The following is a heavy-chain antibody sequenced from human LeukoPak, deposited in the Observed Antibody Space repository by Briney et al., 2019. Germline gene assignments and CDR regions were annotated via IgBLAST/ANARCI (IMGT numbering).Heavy chain of an antibody. V-gene: IGHV3-7*01. Sequence: PGGSLRLSCAASRFSFSSYWMSWVRQAPGKGLECVAHIKHDGSGKYYVDSVKGRFSISRDNAKTSLYLQMDSLRTEDTAVYYCARVAYCGDDCYNYFDYWGQGTLVTVSS. J-gene: IGHJ4*02. CDR1: RFSFSSYW. D-gene: IGHD2-21*02. CDR2: IKHDGSGK. CDR3: ARVAYCGDDCYNYFDY.